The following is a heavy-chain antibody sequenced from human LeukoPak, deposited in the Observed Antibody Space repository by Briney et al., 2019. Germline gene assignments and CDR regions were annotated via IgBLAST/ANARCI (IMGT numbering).Heavy chain of an antibody. CDR2: IYSRGGT. CDR3: AKDLRVVTGGFDY. V-gene: IGHV3-66*03. D-gene: IGHD4-23*01. CDR1: EFTVSNNF. J-gene: IGHJ4*02. Sequence: GGSLRLSCAVSEFTVSNNFMTWVRQAPGKGLECVSIIYSRGGTYYADSVRGRFTISRDNSKNTLYLQMNSLRAEDTAVYYCAKDLRVVTGGFDYWGQGTLVTVSS.